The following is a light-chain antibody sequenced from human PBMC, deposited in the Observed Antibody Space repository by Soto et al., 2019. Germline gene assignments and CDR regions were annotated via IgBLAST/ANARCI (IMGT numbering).Light chain of an antibody. CDR1: SSDVGSYNY. CDR3: CSYAGSFIWV. CDR2: EVS. Sequence: SALTQPASVSGSPGQSITMSCTGTSSDVGSYNYVSWYQQHPGKAPKLMISEVSKRPSGVSNRFSGSKSGNTASLTISGLQTEDEADYYCCSYAGSFIWVFGGGTKLTVL. V-gene: IGLV2-23*02. J-gene: IGLJ3*02.